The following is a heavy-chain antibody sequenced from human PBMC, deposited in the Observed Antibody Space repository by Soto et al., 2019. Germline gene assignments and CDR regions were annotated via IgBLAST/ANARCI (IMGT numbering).Heavy chain of an antibody. CDR1: GFTVSSNY. CDR3: ARGDCSGGSCYYYYYGMDV. J-gene: IGHJ6*02. CDR2: IYSGGST. Sequence: GGSLRLSCAASGFTVSSNYMSWVRQAPGKGLEWVSVIYSGGSTYYADSVKGRFTISRDNSKNTLYLQMNSLRAEDTAVYYCARGDCSGGSCYYYYYGMDVWGQGTTVTVSS. V-gene: IGHV3-53*01. D-gene: IGHD2-15*01.